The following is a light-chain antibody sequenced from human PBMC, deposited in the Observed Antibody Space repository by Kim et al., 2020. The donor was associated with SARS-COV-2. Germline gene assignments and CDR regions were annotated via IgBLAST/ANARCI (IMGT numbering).Light chain of an antibody. CDR1: SSDVGVYNL. CDR3: CAYAGRNTWV. Sequence: QSVLTQPAFVSGSPGQSITISCTGTSSDVGVYNLVSWYQQYPGKAPQLIINEVTKRPSGVSNRFSGSRSGNTASLTIAGLQAEDEADYYCCAYAGRNTWVFGGGTQLTVL. J-gene: IGLJ3*02. CDR2: EVT. V-gene: IGLV2-23*02.